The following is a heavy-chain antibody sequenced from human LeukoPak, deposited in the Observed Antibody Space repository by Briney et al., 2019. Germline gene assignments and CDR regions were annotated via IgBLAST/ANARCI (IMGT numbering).Heavy chain of an antibody. CDR3: AKDRCGGASCSFDY. J-gene: IGHJ4*02. V-gene: IGHV3-53*01. Sequence: PGGSLRLSCVASGLTVSGNSMSWVRQAPGKGLEWVSTTNSGGNTYYGDSVRGRFTVSRDNSKNTLYLQMNSLRAEDTAVYYCAKDRCGGASCSFDYWGQGTLVTVSS. D-gene: IGHD2-15*01. CDR2: TNSGGNT. CDR1: GLTVSGNS.